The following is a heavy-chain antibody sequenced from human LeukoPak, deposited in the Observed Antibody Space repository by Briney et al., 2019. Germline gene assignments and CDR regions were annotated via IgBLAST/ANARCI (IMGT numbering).Heavy chain of an antibody. Sequence: GRPLRLSCAASGFTFSNYGMHWVRQAPGKGLEWVAVISYDGSNEYYADSVKGRFAISRDTSKNTLYLQMNGLRAEDTALYYCARKFLTGRLIDYWGQGTLVTVSS. J-gene: IGHJ4*02. D-gene: IGHD7-27*01. CDR1: GFTFSNYG. CDR3: ARKFLTGRLIDY. V-gene: IGHV3-30*03. CDR2: ISYDGSNE.